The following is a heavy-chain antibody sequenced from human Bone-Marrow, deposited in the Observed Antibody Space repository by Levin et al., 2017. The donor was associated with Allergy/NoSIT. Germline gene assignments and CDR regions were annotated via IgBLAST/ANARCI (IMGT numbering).Heavy chain of an antibody. CDR3: ARRCILDPASMYDTFDI. D-gene: IGHD2-21*01. CDR1: GYNFLRYW. CDR2: IYPDDSDT. V-gene: IGHV5-51*01. J-gene: IGHJ3*02. Sequence: GESLKISCKVSGYNFLRYWVAWVRQAPGEGLEWMGIIYPDDSDTRYSPSFQGQVTISADRSTNTAYLHWHSLKASDTATYYCARRCILDPASMYDTFDIWGQGTMVTVSS.